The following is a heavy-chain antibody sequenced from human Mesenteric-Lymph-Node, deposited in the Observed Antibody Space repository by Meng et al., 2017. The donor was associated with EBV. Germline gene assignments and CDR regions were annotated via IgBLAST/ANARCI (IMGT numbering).Heavy chain of an antibody. CDR1: GFTFSSYG. CDR3: TRALGDSTGF. CDR2: ISTSSSI. D-gene: IGHD3-16*01. V-gene: IGHV3-69-1*01. J-gene: IGHJ4*02. Sequence: ELQLLESGGGLVQPGESLRLSCAASGFTFSSYGMNWVRQAPGKGLEWVSSISTSSSIYYADSVRGRFTISRDNAKNSLYLQMNSLRAEDTAVYYCTRALGDSTGFWGQGTLVTVSS.